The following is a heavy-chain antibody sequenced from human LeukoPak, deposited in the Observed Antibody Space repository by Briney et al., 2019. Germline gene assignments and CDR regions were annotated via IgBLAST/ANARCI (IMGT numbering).Heavy chain of an antibody. J-gene: IGHJ4*02. CDR3: ARDRGWQQLVPLYFDY. CDR1: GYTFISYG. Sequence: PGASVKVSCKASGYTFISYGISWVRQAPGQGLEWMGWISAYNGDTNYAQKLQGRVTMTTDTSTSTAYMELRSLRSDDTAVYYCARDRGWQQLVPLYFDYWGQGTLVTVSS. CDR2: ISAYNGDT. V-gene: IGHV1-18*01. D-gene: IGHD6-13*01.